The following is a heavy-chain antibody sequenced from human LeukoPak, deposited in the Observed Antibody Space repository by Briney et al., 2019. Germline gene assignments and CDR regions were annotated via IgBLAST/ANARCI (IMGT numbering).Heavy chain of an antibody. CDR3: AKDWGSSGWYNYFDP. D-gene: IGHD6-19*01. CDR1: EFTFSSYS. V-gene: IGHV3-30*18. Sequence: GGSLRLSCAASEFTFSSYSMNWVRQAPGKGLEWVAMISYNGNSKYYGDSVKGRFTISRDNSKDTLYLEMDSLRTEDTAVYYCAKDWGSSGWYNYFDPWGQGTLVTVSS. J-gene: IGHJ5*02. CDR2: ISYNGNSK.